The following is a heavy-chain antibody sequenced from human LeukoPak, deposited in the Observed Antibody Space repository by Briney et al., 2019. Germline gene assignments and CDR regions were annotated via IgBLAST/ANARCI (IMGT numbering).Heavy chain of an antibody. D-gene: IGHD3-22*01. Sequence: GGSLRLSCQASGFTFYMYAMSWVRQAPGKGLEWVASMCGTAGCTFYPDSVKGRFTISRDNSENVLYLRMNSLTAEDTAIYYCAKDRPNFHENSGHYYRRDGDSWGQGTLVIVSS. CDR2: MCGTAGCT. J-gene: IGHJ5*01. CDR1: GFTFYMYA. CDR3: AKDRPNFHENSGHYYRRDGDS. V-gene: IGHV3-23*01.